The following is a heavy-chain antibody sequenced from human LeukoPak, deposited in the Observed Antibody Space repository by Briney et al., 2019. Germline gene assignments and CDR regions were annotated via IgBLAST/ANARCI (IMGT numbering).Heavy chain of an antibody. CDR2: ISTYNGNT. Sequence: EASVKVSCKASGYTFTSYGISWVRQAPGQGLEWMGWISTYNGNTNYAQKLQGRVTMTTDTSTSTAYMELRSLRSGDTAVYYCAHTNGGDAFDIWGQGTMVTVSS. D-gene: IGHD3-16*01. V-gene: IGHV1-18*01. CDR3: AHTNGGDAFDI. J-gene: IGHJ3*02. CDR1: GYTFTSYG.